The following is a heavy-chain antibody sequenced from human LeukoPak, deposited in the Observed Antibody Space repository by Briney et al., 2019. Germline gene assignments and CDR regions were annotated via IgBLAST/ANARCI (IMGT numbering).Heavy chain of an antibody. CDR3: ARDYGGSSPFDY. J-gene: IGHJ4*02. CDR1: GFTFSSYG. Sequence: GGTLRLSCAASGFTFSSYGMSWVRQAPGKGLEWVSYISGSDSTIYYADSVKGRFTISRDNAKNSLYLQMNSLRAEDTAVYYCARDYGGSSPFDYWGQGTLVTVSS. D-gene: IGHD4-23*01. V-gene: IGHV3-48*04. CDR2: ISGSDSTI.